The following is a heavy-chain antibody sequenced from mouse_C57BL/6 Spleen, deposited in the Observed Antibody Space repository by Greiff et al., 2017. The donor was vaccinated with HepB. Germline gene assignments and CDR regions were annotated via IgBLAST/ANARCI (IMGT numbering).Heavy chain of an antibody. V-gene: IGHV3-6*01. CDR3: ARAGPTTVVPYYYAMDY. Sequence: EVKLQESGPGLVKPSQSLSLTCSVTGYSITSGYYWNWIRQFPGNKLEWMGYISYDGSNNYNPSLKNRISITRDTSKNQFFLKLNSVTTEDTATYYCARAGPTTVVPYYYAMDYWGQGTSVTVSS. J-gene: IGHJ4*01. D-gene: IGHD1-1*01. CDR1: GYSITSGYY. CDR2: ISYDGSN.